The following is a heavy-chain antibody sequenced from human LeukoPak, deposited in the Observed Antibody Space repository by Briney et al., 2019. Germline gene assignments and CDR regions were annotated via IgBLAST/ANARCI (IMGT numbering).Heavy chain of an antibody. Sequence: SETLSLTCTVSGGSVSSGSYYWSWIRQPPGKGLEWIGYIYYSGSTNYNPSLKSRVTISVDTSKNQFSLKLSSVTAADTAVYYCARDYGDNYYYYGMDVWAKGPRSPSP. CDR1: GGSVSSGSYY. J-gene: IGHJ6*02. CDR2: IYYSGST. V-gene: IGHV4-61*01. CDR3: ARDYGDNYYYYGMDV. D-gene: IGHD4-17*01.